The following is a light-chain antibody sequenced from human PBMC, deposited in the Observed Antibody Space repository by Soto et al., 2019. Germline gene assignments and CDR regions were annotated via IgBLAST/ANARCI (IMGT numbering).Light chain of an antibody. CDR1: QSISSW. J-gene: IGKJ2*01. CDR3: QQYNSYSYT. V-gene: IGKV1-5*01. CDR2: DAS. Sequence: DIQMTQSPSTLSASVGDRVTITCRASQSISSWLAWYQQKPGKAPKLLIYDASSLESGVPSRFSGSGSGTEFTLTISSLQPEDCATYDCQQYNSYSYTVGQGTKLEIK.